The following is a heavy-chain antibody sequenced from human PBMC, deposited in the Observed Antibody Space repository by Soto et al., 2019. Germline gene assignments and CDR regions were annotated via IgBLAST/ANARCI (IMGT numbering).Heavy chain of an antibody. Sequence: EVQLVQTGAEVKKPGESLKISCKGSGYTFTNHWIGWVRQMPGKGLEWMGIIYPGDSDTRYSPSFQGQVTISAHKSISTVYLQWTSLTASDTAMYYCARPYSGCWGFDSWGQGTLVTVSS. CDR3: ARPYSGCWGFDS. CDR2: IYPGDSDT. J-gene: IGHJ4*02. D-gene: IGHD6-6*01. CDR1: GYTFTNHW. V-gene: IGHV5-51*01.